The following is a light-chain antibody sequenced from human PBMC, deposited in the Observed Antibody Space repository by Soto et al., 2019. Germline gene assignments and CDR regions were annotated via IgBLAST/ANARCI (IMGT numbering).Light chain of an antibody. J-gene: IGLJ1*01. CDR3: QAWDSSTAV. CDR1: KLGDKY. Sequence: SSELTQPPSVSVSPGQTASIACSGDKLGDKYACWYQQKPGQSPVLVIYQDSKRPSGIPVRFSGSNSGNTATLTISGTQAMDEADYYCQAWDSSTAVFGTGTKLTVL. CDR2: QDS. V-gene: IGLV3-1*01.